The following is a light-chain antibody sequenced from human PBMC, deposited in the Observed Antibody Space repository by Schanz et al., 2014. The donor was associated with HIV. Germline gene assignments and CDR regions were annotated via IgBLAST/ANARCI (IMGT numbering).Light chain of an antibody. Sequence: EIVMTQSPVTLSVSPGERATLSCRASQSVRTNLAWYQQKPGRAPRLLIYGASSRATGIPARFSGSGSGTDFTLTISRLEPEDFAVYFCQYFGNSGGTFGGGTKVEIK. CDR3: QYFGNSGGT. CDR2: GAS. CDR1: QSVRTN. V-gene: IGKV3-20*01. J-gene: IGKJ4*01.